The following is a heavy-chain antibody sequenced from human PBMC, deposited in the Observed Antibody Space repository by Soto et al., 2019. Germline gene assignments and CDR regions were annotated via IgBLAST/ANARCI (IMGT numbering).Heavy chain of an antibody. CDR1: GGSISSYY. J-gene: IGHJ5*02. CDR2: IYYSGST. V-gene: IGHV4-59*08. D-gene: IGHD3-3*01. Sequence: SETLSLTCTVSGGSISSYYWSWIRQPPGKGLEWIGYIYYSGSTNYNPSLKSRVTISVDTSKNQFSLKLSSVTAADTAVYYCARGYDFWSGYSFDPWGQGTLVTVSS. CDR3: ARGYDFWSGYSFDP.